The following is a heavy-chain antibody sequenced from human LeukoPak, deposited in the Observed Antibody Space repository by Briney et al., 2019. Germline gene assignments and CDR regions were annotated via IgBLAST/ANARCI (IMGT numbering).Heavy chain of an antibody. J-gene: IGHJ4*02. V-gene: IGHV3-7*01. CDR2: IKQDGSEK. D-gene: IGHD3-3*01. Sequence: PGGXXRLSCAASGFTFSSYWMSWVRQAPGKGLEWVANIKQDGSEKYYVDSVKGRFTISRDNAKNSLYLQMNSLRAEDTAVYYCARGRFWSGYLYYFDYWGQGTLVTVSS. CDR3: ARGRFWSGYLYYFDY. CDR1: GFTFSSYW.